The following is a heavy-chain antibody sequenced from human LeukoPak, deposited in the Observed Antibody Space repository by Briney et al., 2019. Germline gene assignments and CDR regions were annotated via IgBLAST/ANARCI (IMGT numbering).Heavy chain of an antibody. CDR3: ATRGLTGDF. CDR1: GYSFTDYF. CDR2: ISPDTGGT. V-gene: IGHV1-2*02. Sequence: GASVKVSCKAFGYSFTDYFMHWVQQAPGQGLEWMGWISPDTGGTNYAQKFQGRVTMTRDTSISTASMELSGLRSDDTAVYYCATRGLTGDFWGQGTLVTVSS. D-gene: IGHD1-20*01. J-gene: IGHJ4*02.